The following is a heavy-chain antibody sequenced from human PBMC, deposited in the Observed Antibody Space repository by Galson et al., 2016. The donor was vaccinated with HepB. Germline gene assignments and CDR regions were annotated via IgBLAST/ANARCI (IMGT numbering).Heavy chain of an antibody. V-gene: IGHV3-74*01. CDR3: TTGLGWSGYLYYYYYALDV. D-gene: IGHD3-3*01. Sequence: SLRLSCAASGFTFSTYWMHWVRQAPGKGLVWVSRIDRDGSSTTYADSVKGRFTISRDNAKNTLYLQMNSLKTEDPAVYYCTTGLGWSGYLYYYYYALDVWGQGTTVTVSS. CDR1: GFTFSTYW. J-gene: IGHJ6*02. CDR2: IDRDGSST.